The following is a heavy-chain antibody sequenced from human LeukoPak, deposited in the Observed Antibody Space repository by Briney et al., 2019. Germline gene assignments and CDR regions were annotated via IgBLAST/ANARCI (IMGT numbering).Heavy chain of an antibody. V-gene: IGHV3-66*01. J-gene: IGHJ4*02. CDR1: GFTVSSNY. CDR2: IYSGGST. CDR3: ARSPGVVTASSFDY. Sequence: GGSLRLSCAASGFTVSSNYMSWVRQAPGKGLEWVSVIYSGGSTYYADSVKGRFTISRDNSKNTLYLQMNSLRAEDTAVYYCARSPGVVTASSFDYWGQGTLVTVSS. D-gene: IGHD2-21*02.